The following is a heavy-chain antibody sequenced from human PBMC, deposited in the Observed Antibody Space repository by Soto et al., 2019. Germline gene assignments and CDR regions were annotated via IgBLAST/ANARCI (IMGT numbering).Heavy chain of an antibody. J-gene: IGHJ4*02. V-gene: IGHV4-34*01. D-gene: IGHD2-21*02. CDR1: GGSFSGYY. Sequence: PSETLSLTCAVYGGSFSGYYWRWIRQPPGKGLEWIGEINHSGSTNYNPSLKPRVTISEDTSKNQFSLTLSSVTAADTTVYYCARSEAYCGGDCYSYFDYWGQGTLATVSS. CDR2: INHSGST. CDR3: ARSEAYCGGDCYSYFDY.